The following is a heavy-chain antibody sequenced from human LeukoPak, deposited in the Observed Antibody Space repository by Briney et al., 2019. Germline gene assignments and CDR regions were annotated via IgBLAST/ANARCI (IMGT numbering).Heavy chain of an antibody. Sequence: ASVKVSCKASGYTFTSYGISWVRQAPGQGLEWMGWISAYIGNTNYAQKLQGRVTMTTDTSTSTAYMELRSLRSDDTAVYYCARLSTDSSGYYYVWWFDPWGQGTLVTVSS. J-gene: IGHJ5*02. CDR3: ARLSTDSSGYYYVWWFDP. CDR1: GYTFTSYG. D-gene: IGHD3-22*01. CDR2: ISAYIGNT. V-gene: IGHV1-18*01.